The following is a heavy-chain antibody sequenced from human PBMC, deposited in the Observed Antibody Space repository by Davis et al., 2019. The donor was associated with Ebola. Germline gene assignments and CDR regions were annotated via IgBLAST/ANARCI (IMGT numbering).Heavy chain of an antibody. V-gene: IGHV4-59*01. Sequence: MPSETLSPTCTVSGGSISSYYWSWIRQPPGKGLEWIGYIYYSGSTNYNPSLKSRVTISVDTSKNQFSLKLSSVTAADTAVYYCARDIAGDEGYWGQGTLVTVSS. CDR1: GGSISSYY. J-gene: IGHJ4*02. CDR2: IYYSGST. CDR3: ARDIAGDEGY. D-gene: IGHD7-27*01.